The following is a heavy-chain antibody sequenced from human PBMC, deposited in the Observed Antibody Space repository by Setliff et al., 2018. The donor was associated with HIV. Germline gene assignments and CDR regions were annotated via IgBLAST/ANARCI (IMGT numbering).Heavy chain of an antibody. D-gene: IGHD5-18*01. CDR1: GYSISSGYY. Sequence: PSETLSLTCAVSGYSISSGYYRGWIRQPPGKGLEWIGSTYHSGSTYYNPSLKSRVTISVDTSKNQFSLKLSSVTAADTAVYYCARLWDTELGDYWGQGTLVTVSS. V-gene: IGHV4-38-2*01. J-gene: IGHJ4*02. CDR3: ARLWDTELGDY. CDR2: TYHSGST.